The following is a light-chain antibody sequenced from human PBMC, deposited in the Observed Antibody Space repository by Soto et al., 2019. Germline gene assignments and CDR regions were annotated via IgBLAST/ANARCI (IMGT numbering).Light chain of an antibody. CDR3: CSYGGRSTWV. Sequence: QSALTQPASVSGSPGQSITISCTGTSSDVGNYNLVSWYQQNPGKAPKFLIYEVTKRPSEVSSRFSASKSGNTASLTISGLQAEDEADYYCCSYGGRSTWVFGGGTKLTVL. J-gene: IGLJ3*02. V-gene: IGLV2-23*02. CDR2: EVT. CDR1: SSDVGNYNL.